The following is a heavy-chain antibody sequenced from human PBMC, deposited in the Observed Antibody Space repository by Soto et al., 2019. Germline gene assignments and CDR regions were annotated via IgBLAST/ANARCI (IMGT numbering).Heavy chain of an antibody. CDR3: TRSLGGWGAY. CDR2: INEDGRII. D-gene: IGHD3-16*01. CDR1: GFTFSNFW. V-gene: IGHV3-74*01. Sequence: EVQLVESGGGLVQPGGSLRLSCAASGFTFSNFWMHWVRQVPGKGLMWVSRINEDGRIINYADSVKGRVTISRENVRDTLDLEMNTRRAEATLIYNFTRSLGGWGAYWGQGALVTVSS. J-gene: IGHJ4*02.